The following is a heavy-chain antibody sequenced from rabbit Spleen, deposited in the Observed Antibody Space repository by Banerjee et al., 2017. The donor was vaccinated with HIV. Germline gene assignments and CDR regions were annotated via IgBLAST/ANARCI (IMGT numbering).Heavy chain of an antibody. J-gene: IGHJ6*01. CDR2: IYNGDDTT. CDR1: GFDFSSDA. D-gene: IGHD8-1*01. V-gene: IGHV1S47*01. CDR3: ARDTGSSFSTYGMDL. Sequence: QEQLEESGGDLVKPEGSLTLTCKASGFDFSSDAMCWVRQAPGKGPEWIACIYNGDDTTYYASWVHGRFTISKASSTTVTLQMTSLTVADTATYFCARDTGSSFSTYGMDLWGPGTLVTVS.